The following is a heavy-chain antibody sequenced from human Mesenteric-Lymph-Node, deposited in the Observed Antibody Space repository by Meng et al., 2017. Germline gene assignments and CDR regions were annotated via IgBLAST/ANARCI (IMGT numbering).Heavy chain of an antibody. D-gene: IGHD3-16*01. J-gene: IGHJ4*02. Sequence: GESLKISCAASGFTFSSYAMSWVRQAPGKGLEWVSSISSSSSYIYYADSVKGRFTISRDNSKNTLYLQMNSLRAEDTAVYYCAKPIALPPHGGDYWGQGTLVTVSS. CDR3: AKPIALPPHGGDY. CDR2: ISSSSSYI. V-gene: IGHV3-23*01. CDR1: GFTFSSYA.